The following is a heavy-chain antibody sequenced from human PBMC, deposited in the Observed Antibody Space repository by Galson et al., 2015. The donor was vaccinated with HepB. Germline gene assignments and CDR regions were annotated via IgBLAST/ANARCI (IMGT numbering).Heavy chain of an antibody. D-gene: IGHD6-6*01. V-gene: IGHV1-18*01. Sequence: SVKVSCKASGYTFTNYGISWVRQAPGQGLEWMGWISAYNGNTNYAQKLQGRVTMSTDTSTSTAYMELRSLRSDDTAVYFCARDDWVAARPGASDYWGQGALVTVSS. CDR1: GYTFTNYG. CDR3: ARDDWVAARPGASDY. J-gene: IGHJ4*02. CDR2: ISAYNGNT.